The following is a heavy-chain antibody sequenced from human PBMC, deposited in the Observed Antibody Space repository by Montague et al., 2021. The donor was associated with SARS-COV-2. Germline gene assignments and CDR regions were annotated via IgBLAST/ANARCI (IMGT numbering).Heavy chain of an antibody. CDR1: GGSISSGGYY. CDR2: IYYSGST. Sequence: TLSLTCTVSGGSISSGGYYWSWIRQHPGKGLEWIGYIYYSGSTYYNPSLKSRVTISVDTSKNQFSLKLSSVTAADTAVYYCARALVVVIAIDAFDIWGQGTMVTVSS. V-gene: IGHV4-31*03. CDR3: ARALVVVIAIDAFDI. D-gene: IGHD2-21*01. J-gene: IGHJ3*02.